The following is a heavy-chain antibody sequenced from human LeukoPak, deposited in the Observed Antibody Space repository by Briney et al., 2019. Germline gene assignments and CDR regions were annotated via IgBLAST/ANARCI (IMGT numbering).Heavy chain of an antibody. J-gene: IGHJ4*02. CDR2: ISSSGSTI. CDR3: ARGHGGVIVRVFDY. CDR1: GFTFSSYE. V-gene: IGHV3-48*03. Sequence: GGSLRLSCAASGFTFSSYEMNWVRQAPGKGLEWVSYISSSGSTIYYADSVKGRFTISRDNSKNTLYLQMNSLRAEDTAVYYCARGHGGVIVRVFDYWGQGTLVTVSS. D-gene: IGHD3-16*02.